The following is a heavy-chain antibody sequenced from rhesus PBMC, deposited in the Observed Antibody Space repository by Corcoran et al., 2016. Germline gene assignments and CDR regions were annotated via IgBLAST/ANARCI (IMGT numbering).Heavy chain of an antibody. V-gene: IGHV4-173*01. Sequence: QLQLQESGPGLVKPSETLSLTCAVSGGSISSNYWSWIRQPPGKGLEWIGRISGRGGSTDYNPSVNSRVTISTDTSKNQFSLKRSSVTAADTAVYYGARGGWTTKGYWGQGVLVTVSS. CDR2: ISGRGGST. J-gene: IGHJ4*01. CDR1: GGSISSNY. CDR3: ARGGWTTKGY. D-gene: IGHD3-34*01.